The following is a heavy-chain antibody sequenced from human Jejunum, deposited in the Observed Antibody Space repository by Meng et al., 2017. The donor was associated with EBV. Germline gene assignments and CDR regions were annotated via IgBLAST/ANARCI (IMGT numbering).Heavy chain of an antibody. CDR1: GYTFSRYA. CDR2: INTRTGNP. D-gene: IGHD2-21*02. CDR3: ASDISTATFGY. Sequence: QVQLVQSGAELNKPGASVKVSCKASGYTFSRYAMNWVRQAPGQGLEWMGWINTRTGNPAYAQGFTGRFVFSLDTSVSTAYLQISSLKAEDTAVYYCASDISTATFGYWGQGTLVTVSS. V-gene: IGHV7-4-1*02. J-gene: IGHJ4*02.